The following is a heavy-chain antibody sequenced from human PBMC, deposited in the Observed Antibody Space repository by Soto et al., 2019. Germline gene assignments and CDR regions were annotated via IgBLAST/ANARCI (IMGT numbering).Heavy chain of an antibody. CDR3: TKGYSEINIYAFDM. J-gene: IGHJ3*02. CDR2: SGNKANSDNT. D-gene: IGHD1-26*01. CDR1: GFTLSEHY. Sequence: EVQLVESGGGLVQPGGSLRLSCAASGFTLSEHYVDWVRQAPGKGLEWVGRSGNKANSDNTEDVSSVKDRFTISIDDSLNSLYLQLNSLKTEDTAVYYCTKGYSEINIYAFDMWGQGTLVTVSS. V-gene: IGHV3-72*01.